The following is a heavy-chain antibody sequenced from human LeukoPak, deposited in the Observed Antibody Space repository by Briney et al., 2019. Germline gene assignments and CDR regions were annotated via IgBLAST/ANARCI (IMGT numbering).Heavy chain of an antibody. CDR2: IYTSGST. CDR3: ARIYGDKFDY. J-gene: IGHJ4*02. CDR1: IDSITHYY. V-gene: IGHV4-4*07. D-gene: IGHD4-17*01. Sequence: SETLSLICTVSIDSITHYYWSWVRQPAGKGLEWIGRIYTSGSTNYNPSLKIRVPMSGDTSKNQFALKLRYVTAADTAVYYCARIYGDKFDYWGQGTLVTVSS.